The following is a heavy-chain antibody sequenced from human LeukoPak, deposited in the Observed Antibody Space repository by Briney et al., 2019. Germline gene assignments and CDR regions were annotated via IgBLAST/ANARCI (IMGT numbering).Heavy chain of an antibody. V-gene: IGHV4-59*01. J-gene: IGHJ4*02. CDR3: ARAPGMATIENYFDY. D-gene: IGHD5-12*01. Sequence: SETLSLTCTVSGGSISSYYWSWLRQPPGKGLEWIGYIYYSGSTNYNPSLKSRVTISVDTSKNQFSLKLSSVTAADTAVYYCARAPGMATIENYFDYWGQGTLVTVSS. CDR2: IYYSGST. CDR1: GGSISSYY.